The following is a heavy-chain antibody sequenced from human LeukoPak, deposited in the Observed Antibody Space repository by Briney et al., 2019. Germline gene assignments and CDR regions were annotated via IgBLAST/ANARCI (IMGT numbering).Heavy chain of an antibody. CDR3: ARGQSGSNNWFDP. Sequence: GGSLRLSCAASGXTFSSYGMNWVRQAPGKGLEWVSYIIGSSSIIHYADSVKGRFTISRDNAKNSLYLQMNSLRDEDTAVYYCARGQSGSNNWFDPWGQGTLVTVSS. V-gene: IGHV3-48*02. J-gene: IGHJ5*02. D-gene: IGHD5-24*01. CDR2: IIGSSSII. CDR1: GXTFSSYG.